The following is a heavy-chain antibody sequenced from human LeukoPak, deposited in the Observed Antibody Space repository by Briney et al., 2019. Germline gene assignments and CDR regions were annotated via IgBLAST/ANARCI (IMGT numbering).Heavy chain of an antibody. Sequence: GASVKVSCKASGYTFSSYDINWVRQATGQGLEWMGLMNPSSGNTGYAQKFQDRVTMTSNTSISTAYMELSSLRSEDTAVYYCARGKYSSSWHNWFDPWGQGTLVTVSS. CDR3: ARGKYSSSWHNWFDP. D-gene: IGHD6-13*01. V-gene: IGHV1-8*01. J-gene: IGHJ5*02. CDR1: GYTFSSYD. CDR2: MNPSSGNT.